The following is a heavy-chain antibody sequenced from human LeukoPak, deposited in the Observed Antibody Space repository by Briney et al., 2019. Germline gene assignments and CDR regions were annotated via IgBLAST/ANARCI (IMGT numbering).Heavy chain of an antibody. Sequence: GGSLRLSCAASGFTFSSYWMSWVRQAPGKGLEWVANIKQDGSEKYYVDSVKGRFTISRDNAKNSLYLQMNSLRAEDTAVYYCARVSDYYDSSGYFYYYYYMDVWGKGTTVTVSS. CDR3: ARVSDYYDSSGYFYYYYYMDV. D-gene: IGHD3-22*01. CDR2: IKQDGSEK. CDR1: GFTFSSYW. J-gene: IGHJ6*03. V-gene: IGHV3-7*01.